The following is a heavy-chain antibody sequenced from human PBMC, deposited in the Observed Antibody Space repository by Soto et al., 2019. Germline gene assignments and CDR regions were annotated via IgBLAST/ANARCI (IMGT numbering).Heavy chain of an antibody. Sequence: QVQLVESGGGVVQPGRSLRLSCAASGFTFSSCGMHWVRQAPGKGLEWVAVIWYDGSNKYYADSVKGRFTISRDNSKNTVYLQMNTLRAEDGAVYYSATDFITRQVGYWGQGTLVTVSS. CDR3: ATDFITRQVGY. D-gene: IGHD3-3*01. CDR2: IWYDGSNK. J-gene: IGHJ4*02. V-gene: IGHV3-33*01. CDR1: GFTFSSCG.